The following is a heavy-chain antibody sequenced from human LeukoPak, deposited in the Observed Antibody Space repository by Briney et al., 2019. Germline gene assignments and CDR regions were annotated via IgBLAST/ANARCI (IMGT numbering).Heavy chain of an antibody. D-gene: IGHD2-15*01. V-gene: IGHV3-21*01. CDR2: ISSSSSYI. CDR3: ARDLPPLYCSGGSCYPYYYYYGMDV. CDR1: GFTFSSYS. J-gene: IGHJ6*02. Sequence: PGGSLRLSCAASGFTFSSYSMNWVRQAPGKGLEWVSSISSSSSYIYYADSVKGRFTISRDNAKNSLYLQVNSLRAEDTAVYYCARDLPPLYCSGGSCYPYYYYYGMDVWGQGTTVTVSS.